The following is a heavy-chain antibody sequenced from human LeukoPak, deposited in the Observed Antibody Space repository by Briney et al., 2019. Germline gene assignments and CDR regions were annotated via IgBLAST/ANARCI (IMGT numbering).Heavy chain of an antibody. CDR3: ATEFYNWKPLSGDDAFDI. Sequence: SVKVSCKASGGTFSSYAISWVRQAPGQGLEWMGRIIPIFGTANYAQKFQGRVTITTDESTSTAYMELSSLRSEDTAVYYCATEFYNWKPLSGDDAFDIWGQGTMVTVSS. CDR2: IIPIFGTA. CDR1: GGTFSSYA. V-gene: IGHV1-69*05. J-gene: IGHJ3*02. D-gene: IGHD1-20*01.